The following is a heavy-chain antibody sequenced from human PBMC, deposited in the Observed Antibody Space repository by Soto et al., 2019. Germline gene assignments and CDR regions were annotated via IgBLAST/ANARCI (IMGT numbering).Heavy chain of an antibody. CDR2: ISWNSGSI. D-gene: IGHD3-9*01. CDR3: VKDRTRYDILTGYYTPYAFDI. J-gene: IGHJ3*02. Sequence: PGGSLGLSCAASGLTFDDYAMHWVRHDPGKGLEWVSGISWNSGSIGYADSVKGRFTISRDNSKNTLYLQMSSLRAEDTAVYYCVKDRTRYDILTGYYTPYAFDIWGQGTMVTVSS. CDR1: GLTFDDYA. V-gene: IGHV3-9*01.